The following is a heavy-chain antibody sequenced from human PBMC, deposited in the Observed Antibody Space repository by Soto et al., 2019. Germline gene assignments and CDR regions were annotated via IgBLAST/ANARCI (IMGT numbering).Heavy chain of an antibody. Sequence: QLQLLGSGPRLVKPSETLSLTCTVSGGSFSSDDYSWAWIRQPPGKDLEWIGSIYYRGSTYYNPSLKSRVTLSVDTPRNQFSLKLTSVTAADTAVYFCARRGYSSWSTAAFDIWGQGTMVTVSP. CDR3: ARRGYSSWSTAAFDI. CDR2: IYYRGST. D-gene: IGHD6-6*01. CDR1: GGSFSSDDYS. J-gene: IGHJ3*02. V-gene: IGHV4-39*01.